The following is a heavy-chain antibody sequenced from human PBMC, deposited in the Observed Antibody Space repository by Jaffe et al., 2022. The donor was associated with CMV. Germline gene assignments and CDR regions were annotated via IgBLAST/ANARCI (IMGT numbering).Heavy chain of an antibody. CDR1: GFTFSNYS. J-gene: IGHJ4*02. Sequence: EVQLVESGGGLVQPGGSLRLSCAASGFTFSNYSMHWVRQAPGKGLEFVSAINGNGDSTYYANSVKGRFTISRDNSKNTVYLQMGSLTTEDMALYFCARVATPVLTYYFFDYWGQGALVTVSS. CDR2: INGNGDST. D-gene: IGHD3-10*01. V-gene: IGHV3-64*01. CDR3: ARVATPVLTYYFFDY.